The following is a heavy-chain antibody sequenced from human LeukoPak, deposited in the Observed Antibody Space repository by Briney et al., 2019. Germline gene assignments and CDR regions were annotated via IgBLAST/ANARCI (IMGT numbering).Heavy chain of an antibody. J-gene: IGHJ4*02. CDR1: GFTFSSYY. CDR3: AKADCSGGSCYSGDY. Sequence: PGGSLRLSCAASGFTFSSYYMTWVRQAPGEGLEWISCISSSSDTIYYADSVKGRFTISRDNSKSSLYLQMNSLRTEDTALYYCAKADCSGGSCYSGDYWGQGTLVTVSS. CDR2: ISSSSDTI. D-gene: IGHD2-15*01. V-gene: IGHV3-48*04.